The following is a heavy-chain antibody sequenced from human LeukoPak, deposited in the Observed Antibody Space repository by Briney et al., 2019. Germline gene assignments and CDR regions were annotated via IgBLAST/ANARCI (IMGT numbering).Heavy chain of an antibody. CDR1: GYTFTSSY. CDR3: ARDTCSYDTSGYYCAFDI. J-gene: IGHJ3*02. D-gene: IGHD3-22*01. Sequence: GASVKVSCKASGYTFTSSYLHWVRQAPGQGLEWMGMINPSGGTTTYAQKFQGRVTMTMDTSTNTVYVELSSLRSEDTAVYYCARDTCSYDTSGYYCAFDIWGQGTLVTVSS. V-gene: IGHV1-46*01. CDR2: INPSGGTT.